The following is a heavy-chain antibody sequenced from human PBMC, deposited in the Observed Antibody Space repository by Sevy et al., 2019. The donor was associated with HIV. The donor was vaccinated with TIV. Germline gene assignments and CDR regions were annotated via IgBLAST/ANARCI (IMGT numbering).Heavy chain of an antibody. CDR3: AKDQTSPYYGSWTAYYGMDV. CDR2: IRYDGSNK. D-gene: IGHD3-3*01. CDR1: GFTFSSYG. Sequence: GGSLRLSCAASGFTFSSYGMHWVRQAPGKGLEWVAFIRYDGSNKYYADSVKGRFTISRDNSKNTLYLQMNSLRAEDTAVYYCAKDQTSPYYGSWTAYYGMDVWGQGTTVTVSS. J-gene: IGHJ6*02. V-gene: IGHV3-30*02.